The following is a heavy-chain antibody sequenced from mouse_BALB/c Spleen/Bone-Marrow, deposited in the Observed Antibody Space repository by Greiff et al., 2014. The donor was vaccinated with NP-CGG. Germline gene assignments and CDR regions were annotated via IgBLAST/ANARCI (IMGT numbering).Heavy chain of an antibody. CDR2: INPSSGYT. CDR3: ARSLRWYFDV. CDR1: GYTFTSYT. V-gene: IGHV1-4*01. Sequence: VQLQQSGAELARPGASVKMSCKASGYTFTSYTMHWVKQRPGQGLEWIVYINPSSGYTNYNQKFKDKTTLTADKSSSTAYMQLSRLASEDSAVYYCARSLRWYFDVWGAGTTVTVSS. J-gene: IGHJ1*01. D-gene: IGHD1-1*01.